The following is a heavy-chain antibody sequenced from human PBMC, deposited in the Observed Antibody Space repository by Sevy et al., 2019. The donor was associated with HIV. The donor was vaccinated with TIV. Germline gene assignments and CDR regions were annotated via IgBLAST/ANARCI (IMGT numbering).Heavy chain of an antibody. J-gene: IGHJ6*02. CDR2: ISYDGSNK. CDR3: AKAHRRAAGIVPHSSTSYGIDV. Sequence: GGSLRLSCAASGFTFSSYGMHWVRQAPGKGLEWVAVISYDGSNKYYADSVKGRFTISRDNSKNTLYLQMNSLRAEDTAVYYCAKAHRRAAGIVPHSSTSYGIDVWGQGTTVTVSS. CDR1: GFTFSSYG. V-gene: IGHV3-30*18. D-gene: IGHD6-13*01.